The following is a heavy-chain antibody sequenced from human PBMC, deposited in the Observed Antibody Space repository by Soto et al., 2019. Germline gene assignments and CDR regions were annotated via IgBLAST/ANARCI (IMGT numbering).Heavy chain of an antibody. CDR1: GGSIISNSYY. V-gene: IGHV4-39*07. J-gene: IGHJ4*02. Sequence: SETLSLTCAVAGGSIISNSYYRGWIRQPPGQGLEWIAYIFYTGTTNYNPSLKSRLTISVDTSKNQFSLKLRSVTSADTAVYYCARLGGYYQAFDNWGQGTLVTVSS. CDR3: ARLGGYYQAFDN. CDR2: IFYTGTT. D-gene: IGHD3-22*01.